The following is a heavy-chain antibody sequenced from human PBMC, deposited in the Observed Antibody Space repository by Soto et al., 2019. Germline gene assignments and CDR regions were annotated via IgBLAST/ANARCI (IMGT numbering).Heavy chain of an antibody. D-gene: IGHD3-22*01. CDR3: AKVTSITMIPSPFDY. Sequence: GGSLRLSCAASGFTFSSYAMSWVRQAPGKGLEWVSAISGSGGSTYYADSVKGRFTISRDNSKNTLYLQMNSLRAEDTAVYYCAKVTSITMIPSPFDYWAQGTLVTVSS. V-gene: IGHV3-23*01. CDR1: GFTFSSYA. J-gene: IGHJ4*02. CDR2: ISGSGGST.